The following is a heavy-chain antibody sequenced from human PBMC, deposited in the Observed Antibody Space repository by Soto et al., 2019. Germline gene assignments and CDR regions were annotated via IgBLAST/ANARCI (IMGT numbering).Heavy chain of an antibody. CDR2: ISGSGIST. CDR3: AKEGEHSSGWANFDY. Sequence: EVQLLESGGGLVQPGGSLRLSCAASGFTFSSYAMSWVRQAPGKGLEWVSAISGSGISTHYADSVKGRFTISRDNSKNTLYLQMNSLRAEDTAVYYCAKEGEHSSGWANFDYWGQGTLVTVSS. CDR1: GFTFSSYA. V-gene: IGHV3-23*01. J-gene: IGHJ4*02. D-gene: IGHD6-19*01.